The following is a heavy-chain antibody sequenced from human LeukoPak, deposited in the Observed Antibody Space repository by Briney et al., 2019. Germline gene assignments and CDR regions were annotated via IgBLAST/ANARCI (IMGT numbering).Heavy chain of an antibody. CDR2: IIPILGTA. V-gene: IGHV1-69*13. CDR1: GGTFSSYA. CDR3: ARDALHSRPFDY. Sequence: GASVKVSCKASGGTFSSYAISWVRQAPGQGLEWMGGIIPILGTANYAQKFQGRVTITADESTSTAYMELSSLRSEDTAVYYCARDALHSRPFDYRGQGTLVTVSS. J-gene: IGHJ4*02.